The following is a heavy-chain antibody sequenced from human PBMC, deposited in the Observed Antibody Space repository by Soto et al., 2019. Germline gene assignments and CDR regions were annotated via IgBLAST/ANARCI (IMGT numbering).Heavy chain of an antibody. CDR1: GFTFSTYG. J-gene: IGHJ6*02. V-gene: IGHV3-30*18. D-gene: IGHD2-2*01. CDR2: ISYDGKNK. CDR3: AKGQHCSSTSCHFYYYGMDV. Sequence: QVQLVEPGGGVVQPGRSLRLSCAASGFTFSTYGMHWVRQAPGKGLEWVAVISYDGKNKYYAQYVKGRLTISRDNSKNTLYLQVNSLRVEDTAVYYCAKGQHCSSTSCHFYYYGMDVWGQGTTVAVSS.